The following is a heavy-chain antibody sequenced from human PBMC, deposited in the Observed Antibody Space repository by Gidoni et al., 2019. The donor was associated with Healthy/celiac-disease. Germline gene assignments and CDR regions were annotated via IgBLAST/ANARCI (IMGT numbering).Heavy chain of an antibody. D-gene: IGHD2-2*01. Sequence: QVQLVQSGAEVKKPGASVKVSCKASGYTFTGYYMHWVRQAPGQGLEWMGWINPNSGGTNYAQKFQGRVTMTRDTSISTAYMELSRLRSDDTAVYYCARGDIVVVPAAWGNWFDPWGQGTLVTVSS. V-gene: IGHV1-2*02. CDR1: GYTFTGYY. CDR3: ARGDIVVVPAAWGNWFDP. CDR2: INPNSGGT. J-gene: IGHJ5*02.